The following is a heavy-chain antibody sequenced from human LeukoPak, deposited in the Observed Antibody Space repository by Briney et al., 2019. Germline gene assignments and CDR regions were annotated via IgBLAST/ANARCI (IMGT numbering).Heavy chain of an antibody. V-gene: IGHV4-59*12. CDR1: GGSISSYY. D-gene: IGHD4-17*01. CDR3: ARASHDYRDYSHFDY. J-gene: IGHJ4*02. Sequence: SETLSLTCTVSGGSISSYYWSWIRQPPGKGLEWIGEIYHSGSTNYNPSLKTRVTISVDKSKNQFSLKLSSVTAADTAVYYCARASHDYRDYSHFDYWGQGTLVTVSS. CDR2: IYHSGST.